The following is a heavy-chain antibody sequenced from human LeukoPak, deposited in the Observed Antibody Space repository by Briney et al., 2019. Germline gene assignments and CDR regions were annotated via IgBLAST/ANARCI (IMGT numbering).Heavy chain of an antibody. Sequence: PGRSLRLSCAASGFTFSSYGMHWVRQAPGKGLEWVAVISYDGSNKYYADSVKGRFTISRDNSKNTLYLQMNSLRAEDTAVYYCAKGGYPIVVVTAGDYWGQGTLVTVSS. CDR1: GFTFSSYG. D-gene: IGHD2-21*02. J-gene: IGHJ4*02. V-gene: IGHV3-30*18. CDR3: AKGGYPIVVVTAGDY. CDR2: ISYDGSNK.